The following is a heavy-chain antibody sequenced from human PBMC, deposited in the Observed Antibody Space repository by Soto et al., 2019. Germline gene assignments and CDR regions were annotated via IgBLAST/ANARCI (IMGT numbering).Heavy chain of an antibody. CDR3: AKDLPRQLAYWSDP. V-gene: IGHV1-2*02. J-gene: IGHJ5*02. D-gene: IGHD6-6*01. Sequence: QVQLVQSGAAVKKPGASVKVSCKASGFSFTGYYIHWLRQAPGQGLEWMGWINAHSGGTEYAQKFQGRVTLTRDTSIATAYLTLTSLTSDDTALYYCAKDLPRQLAYWSDPWGQGTQVTVSS. CDR1: GFSFTGYY. CDR2: INAHSGGT.